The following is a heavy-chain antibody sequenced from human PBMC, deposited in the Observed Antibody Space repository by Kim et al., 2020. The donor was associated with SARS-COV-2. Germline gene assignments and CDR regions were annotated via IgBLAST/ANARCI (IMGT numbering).Heavy chain of an antibody. V-gene: IGHV3-48*03. D-gene: IGHD2-2*01. Sequence: YTDSLKGRFTISRDNAKNSLYLQMNSLRAEDTAVYYCASLVVVPAAEFDYWGQGTLVTVSS. CDR3: ASLVVVPAAEFDY. J-gene: IGHJ4*02.